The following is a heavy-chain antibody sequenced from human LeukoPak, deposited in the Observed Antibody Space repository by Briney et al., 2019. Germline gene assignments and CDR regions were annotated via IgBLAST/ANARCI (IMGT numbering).Heavy chain of an antibody. J-gene: IGHJ4*02. V-gene: IGHV4-61*01. Sequence: KPSETLSLTCTVSGGSVNSGSYYWSWIRQPPGKGLEWIGYIYYSGSSNYNPSLKSRVTISVDTSKNQFSLKLSSVTAADTAMYYCARDFYYDNYFDYWGQGILVTVSS. CDR3: ARDFYYDNYFDY. CDR2: IYYSGSS. CDR1: GGSVNSGSYY. D-gene: IGHD3-22*01.